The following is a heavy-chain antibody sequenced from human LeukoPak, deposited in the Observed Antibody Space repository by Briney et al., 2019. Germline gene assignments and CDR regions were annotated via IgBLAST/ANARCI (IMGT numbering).Heavy chain of an antibody. Sequence: SETLSLTCTVSGGSVSSGSYYWSWIRQPPGKGLEWIGYIYYSGSTNYNPSLKSRVTISVDTSKNQFSLKLSSVTAADTAVYYCASHIVVVPAAMYYYYGMDVWGKGTTVTVSS. D-gene: IGHD2-2*01. V-gene: IGHV4-61*01. CDR2: IYYSGST. CDR3: ASHIVVVPAAMYYYYGMDV. CDR1: GGSVSSGSYY. J-gene: IGHJ6*04.